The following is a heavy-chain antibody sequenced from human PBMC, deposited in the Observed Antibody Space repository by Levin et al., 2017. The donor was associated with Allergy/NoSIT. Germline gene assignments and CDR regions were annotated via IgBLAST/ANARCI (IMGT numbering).Heavy chain of an antibody. CDR2: INPNSGGT. V-gene: IGHV1-2*02. D-gene: IGHD2-2*01. CDR1: GYTFTGYY. Sequence: AASVKVSCKASGYTFTGYYMHWVRQAPGQGLEWMGWINPNSGGTNYAQKFQGRVTMTRDTSISTAYMELSRLRSDDTAVYYCARSSGGYCSSTSCYLFDYWGQGTLVTVSS. J-gene: IGHJ4*02. CDR3: ARSSGGYCSSTSCYLFDY.